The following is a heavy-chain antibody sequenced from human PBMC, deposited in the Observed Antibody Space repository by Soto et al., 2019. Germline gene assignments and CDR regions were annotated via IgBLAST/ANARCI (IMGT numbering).Heavy chain of an antibody. CDR3: ATVYDYGDYNWFDP. CDR2: FDPEDGET. J-gene: IGHJ5*02. D-gene: IGHD4-17*01. CDR1: GYTLTELS. V-gene: IGHV1-24*01. Sequence: ASVKVSCKVSGYTLTELSMHWVRQAPGKGLEWMGGFDPEDGETIYAQKFQGRVTMTEDTSTDTAYMELSSLRSEDTAVYYCATVYDYGDYNWFDPWGQGTLVTVSS.